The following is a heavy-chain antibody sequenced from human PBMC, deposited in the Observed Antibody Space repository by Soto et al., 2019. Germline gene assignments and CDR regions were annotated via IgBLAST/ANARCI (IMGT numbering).Heavy chain of an antibody. V-gene: IGHV4-34*01. CDR1: GGSFSGYY. D-gene: IGHD3-16*01. J-gene: IGHJ4*02. Sequence: SETLSLTCAVYGGSFSGYYWTWIRQPPGKGLEWIGEIYHGLSIVYNPSLESRVTISGDPSKNQFSLKLRSVSAADTAVYYCARHGGYYFDYWGQGTLVTVSS. CDR3: ARHGGYYFDY. CDR2: IYHGLSI.